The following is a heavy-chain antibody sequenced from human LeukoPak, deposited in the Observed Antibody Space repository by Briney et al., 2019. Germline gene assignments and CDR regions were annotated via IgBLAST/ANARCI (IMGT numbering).Heavy chain of an antibody. D-gene: IGHD6-19*01. J-gene: IGHJ4*02. CDR1: GYTFTGYY. CDR2: INPNSGGT. Sequence: ASVKVSCKASGYTFTGYYMHWVRQAPGQGLEWMGWINPNSGGTNYAQKFQGRVTMTRDTSISTAYMELSRLRSDDTAVYYCARGLAVEGASFDYWGRGTLVTVSS. V-gene: IGHV1-2*02. CDR3: ARGLAVEGASFDY.